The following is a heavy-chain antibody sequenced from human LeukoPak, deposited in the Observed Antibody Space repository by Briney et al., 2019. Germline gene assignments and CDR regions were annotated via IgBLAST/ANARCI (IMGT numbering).Heavy chain of an antibody. D-gene: IGHD1-26*01. V-gene: IGHV6-1*01. J-gene: IGHJ2*01. CDR2: TYYRSKWYN. Sequence: SQTLSLTFAISGDSVSSNSAAWNWIRQSPSRGLEWLGRTYYRSKWYNDYAVSVESRITINPDTSMNQFSLQLNSVTPEDTAVYYCARGKWELLSHYWCFDLWGRGTLVTVSS. CDR1: GDSVSSNSAA. CDR3: ARGKWELLSHYWCFDL.